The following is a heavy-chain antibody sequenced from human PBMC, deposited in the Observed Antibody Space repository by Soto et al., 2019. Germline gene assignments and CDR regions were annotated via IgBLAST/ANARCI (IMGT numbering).Heavy chain of an antibody. D-gene: IGHD3-22*01. Sequence: GGSLRLSCTASGFTFGDYAMSWVRQAPGKGLEWVGFIRSKAYGGTTEYAASVKGRFTISRDDSKSIAYLQMNSLKTEDTAVYYCTSEVEYYYDSSGYYSAFDIWGQGTMVTVSS. CDR3: TSEVEYYYDSSGYYSAFDI. CDR2: IRSKAYGGTT. V-gene: IGHV3-49*04. J-gene: IGHJ3*02. CDR1: GFTFGDYA.